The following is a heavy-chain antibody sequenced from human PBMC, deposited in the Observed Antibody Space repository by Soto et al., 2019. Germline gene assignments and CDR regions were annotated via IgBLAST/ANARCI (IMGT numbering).Heavy chain of an antibody. V-gene: IGHV1-3*01. CDR2: INPANGNT. J-gene: IGHJ6*04. D-gene: IGHD2-2*01. CDR1: GYSFTQYA. Sequence: QVQLVQSGAEVRKPGASVTVSCKASGYSFTQYAIHWVRQAPGRSLEWLGWINPANGNTKYSEKFHGRVTCTRDTSATTACMELSSLRSEDAGLYYCARDKRTPGGHFYQFVMDVGGKGPTVTVSS. CDR3: ARDKRTPGGHFYQFVMDV.